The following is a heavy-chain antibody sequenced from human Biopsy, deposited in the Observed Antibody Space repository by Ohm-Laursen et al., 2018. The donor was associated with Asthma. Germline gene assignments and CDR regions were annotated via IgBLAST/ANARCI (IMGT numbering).Heavy chain of an antibody. J-gene: IGHJ1*01. CDR3: ARTFHFWSPYHAEHYQL. V-gene: IGHV3-33*08. D-gene: IGHD3-3*02. CDR1: GFVFRSHA. CDR2: VSYDGGVV. Sequence: SLRLSCAASGFVFRSHAMHWVRQAPGKGLEWVAVVSYDGGVVHYADSMKGRFTISRDNAKNSLYLQMSSLRAEDTAVYYCARTFHFWSPYHAEHYQLWGQGTLVTVSS.